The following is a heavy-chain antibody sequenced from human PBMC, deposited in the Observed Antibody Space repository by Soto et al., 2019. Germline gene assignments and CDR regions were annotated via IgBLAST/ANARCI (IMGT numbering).Heavy chain of an antibody. CDR2: ISSSSISI. CDR3: ARSARIVSGGRYYYGMDV. Sequence: EVQLVESGGGLVQPGGSLRLSCGASGFTFSSESMTWVRQAPGKGLEWISYISSSSISIFYADSVKGRFTISRDNAKNSLYLQMNSLRDEDTAVYYCARSARIVSGGRYYYGMDVWGQGTTVTVSS. J-gene: IGHJ6*02. CDR1: GFTFSSES. V-gene: IGHV3-48*02. D-gene: IGHD6-13*01.